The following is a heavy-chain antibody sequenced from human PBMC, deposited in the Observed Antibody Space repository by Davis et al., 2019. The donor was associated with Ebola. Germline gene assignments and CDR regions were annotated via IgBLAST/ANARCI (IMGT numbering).Heavy chain of an antibody. V-gene: IGHV1-69*06. D-gene: IGHD2-2*01. CDR3: ATEPRSTRVKYYYYGMDV. CDR1: GGTFSSYA. J-gene: IGHJ6*02. CDR2: IIPIFGTA. Sequence: SVKVSCKASGGTFSSYAISWVRQAPGQGLEWMGGIIPIFGTANYAQKFQGRVTMTEDTSTDTAYMELSSLRSEDTAVYYCATEPRSTRVKYYYYGMDVWGQGTTVTVSS.